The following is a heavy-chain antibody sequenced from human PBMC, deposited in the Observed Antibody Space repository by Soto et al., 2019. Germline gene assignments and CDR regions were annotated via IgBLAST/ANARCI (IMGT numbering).Heavy chain of an antibody. J-gene: IGHJ6*02. D-gene: IGHD2-21*01. Sequence: GGSLRLSCAASGFTFSSYAMSWVRQAPGKGLEWVSAISGSGGSTYYADSVKGRFTISRDNSKNTLYLQMNSLRAEDTAVYYCAKTSKHGYYYYGMDVWSQGTTVTVSS. CDR1: GFTFSSYA. CDR2: ISGSGGST. CDR3: AKTSKHGYYYYGMDV. V-gene: IGHV3-23*01.